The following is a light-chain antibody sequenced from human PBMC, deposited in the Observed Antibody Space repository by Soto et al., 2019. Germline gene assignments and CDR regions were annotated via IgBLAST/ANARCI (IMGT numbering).Light chain of an antibody. CDR1: QSISDT. V-gene: IGKV3-15*01. Sequence: EIVLTQSPGTLSLSPGGRATLSCRASQSISDTLAWYQQKPGQAPRLLIYGASTRAPGVPARFSGSGSGTDFTLTISSLQSEDFAVYYCQQYNNWPWTFGQGTKVDIK. CDR2: GAS. CDR3: QQYNNWPWT. J-gene: IGKJ1*01.